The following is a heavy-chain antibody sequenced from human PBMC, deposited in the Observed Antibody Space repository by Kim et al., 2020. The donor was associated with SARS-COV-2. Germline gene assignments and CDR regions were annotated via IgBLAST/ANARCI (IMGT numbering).Heavy chain of an antibody. D-gene: IGHD4-17*01. V-gene: IGHV5-51*01. CDR3: ASTVTTGSYWYFDL. J-gene: IGHJ2*01. Sequence: SPSFQGQVTISADKSISTAYLQWSSLKASDTAMYYCASTVTTGSYWYFDLWGRGTLVTVSS.